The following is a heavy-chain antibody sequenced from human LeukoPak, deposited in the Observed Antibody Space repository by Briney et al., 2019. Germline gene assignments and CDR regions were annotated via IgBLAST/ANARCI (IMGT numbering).Heavy chain of an antibody. CDR1: GFTVSSNY. CDR2: IFSGGST. J-gene: IGHJ6*02. V-gene: IGHV3-66*01. D-gene: IGHD6-19*01. Sequence: GGSLRLSCAASGFTVSSNYMNWVRQAPGKGLEWVSVIFSGGSTYYADSVKGRFTISRDNSKNTLYPQMNSLRVEDTAVYYCARVRSSYYYYGMDVWGQGTTVTVSS. CDR3: ARVRSSYYYYGMDV.